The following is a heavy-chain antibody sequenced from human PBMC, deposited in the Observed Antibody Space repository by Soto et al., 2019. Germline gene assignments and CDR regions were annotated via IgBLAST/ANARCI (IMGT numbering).Heavy chain of an antibody. Sequence: GGSLRLSCAASGFTFSSYAMHWVRQAPGKGLEWVAVISYDGSNKYYADSVKGRFTISRDNSKNTLYLQMNSLRAEDTAVYYCARDRSPDILTGYVKGFDYWGQGTLVTVSS. CDR2: ISYDGSNK. J-gene: IGHJ4*02. V-gene: IGHV3-30-3*01. CDR1: GFTFSSYA. CDR3: ARDRSPDILTGYVKGFDY. D-gene: IGHD3-9*01.